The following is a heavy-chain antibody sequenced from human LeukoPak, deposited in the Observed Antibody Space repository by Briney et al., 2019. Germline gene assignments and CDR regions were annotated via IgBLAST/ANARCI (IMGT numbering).Heavy chain of an antibody. D-gene: IGHD3-9*01. V-gene: IGHV4-39*07. CDR1: GGSISSSSYY. CDR3: ARNGYFDWLFEYD. CDR2: IYYSGST. Sequence: PSETLSLTCTVSGGSISSSSYYWGWIRQPPGKGLEWIGSIYYSGSTYYNPSLKSRVTISVDTSKNQFSLKLSSVTAADTAVYYCARNGYFDWLFEYDWGQGTLVTVSS. J-gene: IGHJ4*02.